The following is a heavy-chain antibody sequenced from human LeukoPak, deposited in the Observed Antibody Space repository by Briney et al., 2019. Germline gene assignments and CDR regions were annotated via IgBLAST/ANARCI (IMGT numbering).Heavy chain of an antibody. V-gene: IGHV3-21*01. CDR1: GLTFSSYS. CDR2: ISSSSSYI. J-gene: IGHJ4*02. D-gene: IGHD3-10*01. Sequence: GGSLRLXCAASGLTFSSYSMNWVRQAPGKGLEWVSSISSSSSYIYYADSVKGRFTISRDNAKNSLYLQMNSLRAEDTAVYYCARDLWFGESYWGQGTLVTVSS. CDR3: ARDLWFGESY.